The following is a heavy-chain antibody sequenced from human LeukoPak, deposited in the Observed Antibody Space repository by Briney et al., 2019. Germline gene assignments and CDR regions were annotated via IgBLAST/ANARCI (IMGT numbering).Heavy chain of an antibody. Sequence: GGSLRLSCAASGFTFSDYYMSWIRQAPGKGLEWVSYISSSGSTIYYADSVKGRFTFSRDNAKNSLYLQMNSLRAEDTAVYYCARAPNWNDVSFDYWGQGTLVTVSS. V-gene: IGHV3-11*01. CDR1: GFTFSDYY. CDR2: ISSSGSTI. D-gene: IGHD1-20*01. J-gene: IGHJ4*02. CDR3: ARAPNWNDVSFDY.